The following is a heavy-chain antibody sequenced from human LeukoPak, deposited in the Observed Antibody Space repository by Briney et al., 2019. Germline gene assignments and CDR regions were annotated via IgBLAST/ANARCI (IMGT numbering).Heavy chain of an antibody. D-gene: IGHD3-10*01. CDR3: ARGFGSYPDYFDY. CDR1: GYTFTSYD. Sequence: ASVKVSCKASGYTFTSYDINWVRQATGQGLEWMGWMNPNSGNTGYAQKFQGRVTLARNTSISTAYMELSSLRSEDTAVYYCARGFGSYPDYFDYWGQGTLVTVSS. J-gene: IGHJ4*02. V-gene: IGHV1-8*01. CDR2: MNPNSGNT.